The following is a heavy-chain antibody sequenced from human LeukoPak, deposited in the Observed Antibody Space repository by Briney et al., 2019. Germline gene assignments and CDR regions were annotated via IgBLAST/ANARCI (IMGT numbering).Heavy chain of an antibody. D-gene: IGHD3-10*01. V-gene: IGHV1-46*01. CDR1: GYTFTMYY. J-gene: IGHJ6*03. CDR3: GSVKAGGPTVCFGGLFASYYTYYYMDV. CDR2: INPNDGAT. Sequence: GASVKVSCKASGYTFTMYYIHWVRQAPGQGLEWMGMINPNDGATTYAQRFQGRVTMTRDMSTTTVYMDLRSLRSEDTAVYFCGSVKAGGPTVCFGGLFASYYTYYYMDVWGRGTTVTVSS.